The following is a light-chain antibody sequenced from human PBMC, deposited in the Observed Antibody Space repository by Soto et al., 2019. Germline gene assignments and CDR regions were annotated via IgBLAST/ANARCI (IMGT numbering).Light chain of an antibody. CDR2: DNN. CDR3: GTWDSSLSVG. V-gene: IGLV1-51*01. J-gene: IGLJ2*01. Sequence: QSVLTQPPSVSAAPGQKVTISCSGSSSNIGNNYVSWYQQLPGTAPKLLIYDNNKRPSGIPDRCSGSKSGTSATLGITGLQTVDEADYYCGTWDSSLSVGFGGGNKMTVL. CDR1: SSNIGNNY.